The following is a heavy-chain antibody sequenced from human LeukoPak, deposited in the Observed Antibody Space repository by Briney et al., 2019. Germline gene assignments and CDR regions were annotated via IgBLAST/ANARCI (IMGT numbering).Heavy chain of an antibody. V-gene: IGHV1-69*04. D-gene: IGHD6-19*01. CDR3: AGGDRNGWYFYY. J-gene: IGHJ4*02. CDR1: GYTFTDYH. CDR2: IIPILGIA. Sequence: GASVKVSCKASGYTFTDYHIHWVRQAPGQGLEWMGRIIPILGIANYAQKFQGRVTITADKSTSTAYMELSSLRAEDTALYLCAGGDRNGWYFYYWGQGTLVTVSS.